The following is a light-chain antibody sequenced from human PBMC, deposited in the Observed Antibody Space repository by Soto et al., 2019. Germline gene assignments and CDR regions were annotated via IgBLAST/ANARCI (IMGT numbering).Light chain of an antibody. V-gene: IGKV2-28*01. Sequence: DIVVTQSPLSLTVTPGEPASISCRSSQSLLHSNGYTYLDWYLQKPGQSPQVLIYMGSNRASGVPDRFSGSGSGTDFTLKISRVEAEDVGVYYCMQTLQTRTFDQGTKVEI. J-gene: IGKJ1*01. CDR2: MGS. CDR1: QSLLHSNGYTY. CDR3: MQTLQTRT.